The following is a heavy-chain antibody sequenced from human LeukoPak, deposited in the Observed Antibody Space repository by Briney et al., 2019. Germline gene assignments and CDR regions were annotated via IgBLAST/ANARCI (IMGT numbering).Heavy chain of an antibody. CDR3: AREYSRYSGTYYDY. V-gene: IGHV1-2*02. D-gene: IGHD5-12*01. CDR1: GYTFTSYG. J-gene: IGHJ4*02. Sequence: GASVKVSCKASGYTFTSYGISWVRQAPGQGLEWMGWSNPNSGGTNYAQKFQGRVTMTRDTSISTAYMELSRVISDDTAVYYCAREYSRYSGTYYDYWGQGTLVTVSS. CDR2: SNPNSGGT.